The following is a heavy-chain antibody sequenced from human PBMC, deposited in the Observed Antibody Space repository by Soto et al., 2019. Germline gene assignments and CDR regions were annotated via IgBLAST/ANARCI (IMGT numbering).Heavy chain of an antibody. J-gene: IGHJ4*02. CDR1: GDSITSDTW. CDR3: TANGYYSIDY. D-gene: IGHD5-12*01. Sequence: QVQLQESGPGLVKPSGTLSLTCSVSGDSITSDTWWSWVRQSPGKGLEWIGEIYHSGRTHYNPSLKSRVIISVDTSTNDFSLTVSSVPAADTAVYYCTANGYYSIDYCGRGSLGTVSS. CDR2: IYHSGRT. V-gene: IGHV4-4*02.